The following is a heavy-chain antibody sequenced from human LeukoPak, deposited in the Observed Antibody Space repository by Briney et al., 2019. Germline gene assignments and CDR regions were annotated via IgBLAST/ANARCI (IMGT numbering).Heavy chain of an antibody. CDR3: ARAVVRKAVTTDHYHYGMDV. CDR2: INPNTGDT. D-gene: IGHD4-17*01. J-gene: IGHJ6*02. Sequence: ASVKVSCKASGYRFIDYFIHWVRQAPGQGPECMGWINPNTGDTKYVQRFQGRVTMTRDTSSSTAYMELSGLNSDDTAMYYCARAVVRKAVTTDHYHYGMDVWGQGTTVTVSS. V-gene: IGHV1-2*02. CDR1: GYRFIDYF.